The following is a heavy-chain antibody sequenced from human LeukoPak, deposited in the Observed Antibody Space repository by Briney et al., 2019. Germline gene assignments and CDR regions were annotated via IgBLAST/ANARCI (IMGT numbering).Heavy chain of an antibody. V-gene: IGHV1-2*02. D-gene: IGHD3-10*01. Sequence: ASVKVSCKASGYTFTDYYMHWVRQAPGQGLEWMGWINPKSGGTNYVQKFQGRVTMTRDTSISTAYMELNRLRSDDTAVYYCARGVVLLWFGELSSYYYYMDVWGKGTTVTISS. CDR3: ARGVVLLWFGELSSYYYYMDV. CDR1: GYTFTDYY. CDR2: INPKSGGT. J-gene: IGHJ6*03.